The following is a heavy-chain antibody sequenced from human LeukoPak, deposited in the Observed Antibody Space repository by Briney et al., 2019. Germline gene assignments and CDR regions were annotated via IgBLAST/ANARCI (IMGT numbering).Heavy chain of an antibody. J-gene: IGHJ4*02. V-gene: IGHV1-18*01. CDR3: ARDGLYYYGSVVDY. CDR2: ISGYNGNT. D-gene: IGHD3-10*01. Sequence: ASVKVSCKASGYTFSSYGISWVRQAPGQGLEWMGWISGYNGNTNYAQKFQGRVTMTTDTSTGTSYTELRSLRSDDTAVYYCARDGLYYYGSVVDYWGQGTLVTVSS. CDR1: GYTFSSYG.